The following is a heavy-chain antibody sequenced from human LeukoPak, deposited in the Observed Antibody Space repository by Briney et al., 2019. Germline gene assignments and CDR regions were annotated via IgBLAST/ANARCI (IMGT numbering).Heavy chain of an antibody. V-gene: IGHV3-21*01. CDR1: GFTFSSYS. Sequence: PGGSLRLSCAASGFTFSSYSMNWVCQAPGKGLEWVSSISSSSSYIYYADSVKGRFTISRDNAKNSLYLQMNSLRAEDTAVYYCATNYYGSGSYLSPDWGQGTLVTVSS. CDR2: ISSSSSYI. D-gene: IGHD3-10*01. J-gene: IGHJ4*02. CDR3: ATNYYGSGSYLSPD.